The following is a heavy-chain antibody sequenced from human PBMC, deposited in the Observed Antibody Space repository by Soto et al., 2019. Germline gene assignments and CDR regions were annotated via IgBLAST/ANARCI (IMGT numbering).Heavy chain of an antibody. Sequence: ASVKVSCKASGYTFTSYDINWVRQATGQGLEWMGWMNPNSGNTGYAQKFQGRVTMTRNTSISTAYMELSSLRSEDTAVYYCAKDSRYYYDSSGPRGHWGQGTLVTVSS. CDR2: MNPNSGNT. CDR1: GYTFTSYD. V-gene: IGHV1-8*01. J-gene: IGHJ4*02. CDR3: AKDSRYYYDSSGPRGH. D-gene: IGHD3-22*01.